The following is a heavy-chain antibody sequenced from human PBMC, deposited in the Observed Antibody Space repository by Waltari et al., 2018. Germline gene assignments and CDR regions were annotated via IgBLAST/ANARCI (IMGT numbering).Heavy chain of an antibody. J-gene: IGHJ4*02. CDR2: VLSTGKT. V-gene: IGHV4-4*02. Sequence: QLQESGPGLVKPSGTLSLSCAVSGDSVTSANWWSVVRQSPQRGLEWIGQVLSTGKTNYSPAFASRVTMSLDASNNQFSLKVTSATAADTAVYYCARDRGRGLYLDVWGPGTLVTVSP. D-gene: IGHD2-15*01. CDR1: GDSVTSANW. CDR3: ARDRGRGLYLDV.